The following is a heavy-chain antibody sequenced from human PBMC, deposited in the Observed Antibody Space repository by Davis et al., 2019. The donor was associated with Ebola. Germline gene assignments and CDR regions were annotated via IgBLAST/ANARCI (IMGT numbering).Heavy chain of an antibody. D-gene: IGHD2-21*01. CDR1: GPSISSASY. V-gene: IGHV4-38-2*02. CDR3: ARQARGYLVVLLGAPRFLYFDN. Sequence: PSETLSLTCIVSGPSISSASYWGWVRQPPGQGLEWIANVYESGSTHYNPSLESRVTVSLDMSKNQFSLMLTSVTAADTALYYCARQARGYLVVLLGAPRFLYFDNWGQGILVTVSS. CDR2: VYESGST. J-gene: IGHJ4*02.